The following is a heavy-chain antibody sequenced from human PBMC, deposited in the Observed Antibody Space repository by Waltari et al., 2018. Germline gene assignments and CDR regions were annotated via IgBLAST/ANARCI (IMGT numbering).Heavy chain of an antibody. CDR3: ARPALTYYDFWSGQSDWYFDL. CDR2: IYPGDSDT. D-gene: IGHD3-3*01. V-gene: IGHV5-51*03. J-gene: IGHJ2*01. Sequence: EVQLVQSGAEVKKPGESLKISCKGSGYSFTSYWIGWVRQMAGQGREWMGIIYPGDSDTRYSPSFQGQVTISADKSISTAYLQWSSLKASDTAMYYCARPALTYYDFWSGQSDWYFDLWGRGTLVTVSS. CDR1: GYSFTSYW.